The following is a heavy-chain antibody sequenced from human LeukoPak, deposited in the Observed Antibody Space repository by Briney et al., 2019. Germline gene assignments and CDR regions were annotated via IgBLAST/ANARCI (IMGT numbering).Heavy chain of an antibody. V-gene: IGHV3-72*01. CDR1: GFTFSDYY. CDR2: TRNKANSYTT. CDR3: ARGYGSGSYALTDFGY. D-gene: IGHD3-10*01. Sequence: GGSLRLSCAASGFTFSDYYMDWVRQAPGKGLEWVGRTRNKANSYTTEYAASVKGRFTISRDDSKNSLYLQMNSLKTEDTAVYYCARGYGSGSYALTDFGYWGQGTLVTVSS. J-gene: IGHJ4*02.